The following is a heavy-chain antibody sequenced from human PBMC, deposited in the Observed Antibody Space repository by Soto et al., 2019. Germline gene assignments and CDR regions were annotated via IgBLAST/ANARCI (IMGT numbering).Heavy chain of an antibody. D-gene: IGHD5-12*01. CDR1: GDSIYSYY. CDR2: IFTSGST. J-gene: IGHJ4*02. V-gene: IGHV4-4*07. Sequence: PSETLSLTCTVSGDSIYSYYCSWIRQPAGKGLEWIGRIFTSGSTKYNPSLKSRVSMSVDTSKNQFSLKLSSVTAADTAVYYCATEGTDGYNKIDYWGQGPLVPVPS. CDR3: ATEGTDGYNKIDY.